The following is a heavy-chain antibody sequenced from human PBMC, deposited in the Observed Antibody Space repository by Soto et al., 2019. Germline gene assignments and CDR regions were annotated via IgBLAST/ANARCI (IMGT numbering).Heavy chain of an antibody. J-gene: IGHJ3*02. D-gene: IGHD3-9*01. Sequence: SETPSLTCTVSGGSISSGGYYWSWIRQHPGKGLEWIGYIYYSGSTYYNPSLKSRVTISVDTSKNQFSLKLSSVTAADTAVYYCARERREGYDKDAFDIWGQGTMVTVSS. CDR2: IYYSGST. V-gene: IGHV4-31*03. CDR3: ARERREGYDKDAFDI. CDR1: GGSISSGGYY.